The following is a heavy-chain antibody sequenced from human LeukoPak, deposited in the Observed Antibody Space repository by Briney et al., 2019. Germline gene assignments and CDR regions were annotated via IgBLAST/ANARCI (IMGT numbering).Heavy chain of an antibody. J-gene: IGHJ5*02. CDR2: IWYDGSNK. CDR3: ARDGPSYYDSSGYRYNWFDP. D-gene: IGHD3-22*01. CDR1: GFTFSSYG. V-gene: IGHV3-33*01. Sequence: GGSLRLSCAASGFTFSSYGMHWVRQAPGKGLEWVAVIWYDGSNKYYADSVKGRFTISRDNSKNTLYLQMNSLRAEDTAVYYCARDGPSYYDSSGYRYNWFDPWGQGTLVTVSS.